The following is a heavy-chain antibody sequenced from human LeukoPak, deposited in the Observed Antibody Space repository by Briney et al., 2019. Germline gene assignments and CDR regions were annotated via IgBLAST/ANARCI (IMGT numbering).Heavy chain of an antibody. CDR2: IKSKTDDGTT. CDR1: GFTFSNAW. Sequence: GGSLRLSCAASGFTFSNAWMSWVRQAPGKGLEWVGRIKSKTDDGTTDYAAPVKGRFTISRDDSKNTLYLQMNSLKTEDTAVYYCTTASHGYNRYWGQGTLVTVSS. D-gene: IGHD5-24*01. J-gene: IGHJ4*02. CDR3: TTASHGYNRY. V-gene: IGHV3-15*01.